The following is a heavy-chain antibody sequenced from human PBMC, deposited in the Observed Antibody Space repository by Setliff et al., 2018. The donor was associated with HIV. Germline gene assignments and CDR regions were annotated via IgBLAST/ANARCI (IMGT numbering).Heavy chain of an antibody. J-gene: IGHJ3*02. Sequence: GGSLRLSCAASGFTVSSNYVRWVRQAPGKGLEWVSVIYSGGATFYAASVKGRFTISRDNSKNTVYLQMNSLRAEDTAVYYCARDRDERGDTFDIWGQGTMVTVSS. V-gene: IGHV3-53*01. CDR3: ARDRDERGDTFDI. CDR1: GFTVSSNY. CDR2: IYSGGAT.